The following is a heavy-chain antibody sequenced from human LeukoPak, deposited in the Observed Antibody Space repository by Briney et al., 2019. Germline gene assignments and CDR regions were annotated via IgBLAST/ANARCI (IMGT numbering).Heavy chain of an antibody. V-gene: IGHV4-59*01. CDR3: ARAGYSSGWSTN. Sequence: PSETLSLTCTVSDGSISNYYWSWIRKPPGKGLEWIGYIYSSGSTNYNPSLKSRVTISVDTSKNQFSLRLSSVTAADTAVYFCARAGYSSGWSTNWGQGTLVTVSS. CDR1: DGSISNYY. CDR2: IYSSGST. J-gene: IGHJ4*02. D-gene: IGHD6-19*01.